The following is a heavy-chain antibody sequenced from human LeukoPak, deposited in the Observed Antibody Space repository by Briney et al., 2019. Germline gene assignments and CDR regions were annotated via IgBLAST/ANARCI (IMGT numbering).Heavy chain of an antibody. CDR2: IYYSGST. CDR3: VRRILGKSGWFDP. Sequence: PSETLSLTCTVSGGSISSSSYYWGWIRQPPGKGLEWIGSIYYSGSTYYNPSLKSRVTISVDTSKNQFSLKLSSVTAADTAVYYCVRRILGKSGWFDPWGQGTLVTVSS. D-gene: IGHD7-27*01. J-gene: IGHJ5*02. CDR1: GGSISSSSYY. V-gene: IGHV4-39*01.